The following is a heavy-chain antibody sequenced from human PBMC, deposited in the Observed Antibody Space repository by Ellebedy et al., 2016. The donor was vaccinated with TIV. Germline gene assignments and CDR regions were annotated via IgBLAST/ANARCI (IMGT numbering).Heavy chain of an antibody. V-gene: IGHV3-53*01. Sequence: GGSLRLSXAASGFTVNTNYMSWVRRAPGKGLEWLSIFYIDCTTYYADSVKGRFTISRDNSRNTLSLQMNSLRAEDTAVYYCARQPITGADDAFDIWGQGTTVTVSS. CDR1: GFTVNTNY. CDR3: ARQPITGADDAFDI. J-gene: IGHJ3*02. D-gene: IGHD1-20*01. CDR2: FYIDCTT.